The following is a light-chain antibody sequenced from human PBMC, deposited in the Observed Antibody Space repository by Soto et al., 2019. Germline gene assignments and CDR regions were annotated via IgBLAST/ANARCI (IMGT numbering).Light chain of an antibody. Sequence: DTQMTQSPSSVSAAVGDTVTITCRPSQGISVWLAWYQLRPGQAPKLLIYATSRVHGVPSRFAGRGSETDFTLTINNLHPDDFATYYCQQYNSYSPTFGQGTKVDIK. CDR3: QQYNSYSPT. CDR2: ATS. CDR1: QGISVW. J-gene: IGKJ1*01. V-gene: IGKV1D-16*01.